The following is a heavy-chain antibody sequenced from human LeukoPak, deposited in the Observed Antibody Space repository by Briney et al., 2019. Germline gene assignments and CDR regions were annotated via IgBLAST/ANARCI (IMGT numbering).Heavy chain of an antibody. J-gene: IGHJ4*02. D-gene: IGHD4-17*01. Sequence: GGSLRLSCAAYGFTFDDYGMSWIRQPPGKGLEWVSGINRNGRSTGYADSVKGRFAISRDNAKNSLYLQMNSLRAEDTAVYYCAKSADYGDYGHGVYYFDYWGQGTLVTVSS. CDR2: INRNGRST. CDR3: AKSADYGDYGHGVYYFDY. CDR1: GFTFDDYG. V-gene: IGHV3-20*04.